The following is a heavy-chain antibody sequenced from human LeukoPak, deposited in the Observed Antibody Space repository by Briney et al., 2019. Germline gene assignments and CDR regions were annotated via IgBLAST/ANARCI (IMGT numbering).Heavy chain of an antibody. J-gene: IGHJ3*02. V-gene: IGHV4-61*02. D-gene: IGHD1-1*01. CDR2: IYTTGST. Sequence: SETLSLTCTVSGGSINSGSYYWSWIRQPAGKGLEWIGRIYTTGSTIYNPSLKSRVTISVDTSKNQISLKLSSVTAADTAVYYWGRGPHTRSAGRRFDVFEIWGQGTMVTVSS. CDR1: GGSINSGSYY. CDR3: GRGPHTRSAGRRFDVFEI.